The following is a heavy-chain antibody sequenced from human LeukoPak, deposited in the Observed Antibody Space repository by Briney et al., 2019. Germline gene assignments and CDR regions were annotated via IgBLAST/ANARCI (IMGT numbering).Heavy chain of an antibody. J-gene: IGHJ4*02. CDR3: VRDQVGGSLFDY. CDR1: GDSVSSNSAA. CDR2: TYYRSKWSN. V-gene: IGHV6-1*01. Sequence: SQTLSLTCAISGDSVSSNSAAWHWIRQSPPRGLEWLGRTYYRSKWSNDYAVSVRSRITINPGTSKNQFSLQLNSVTPEDTAVYYCVRDQVGGSLFDYWGQGTLVTVSS. D-gene: IGHD1-26*01.